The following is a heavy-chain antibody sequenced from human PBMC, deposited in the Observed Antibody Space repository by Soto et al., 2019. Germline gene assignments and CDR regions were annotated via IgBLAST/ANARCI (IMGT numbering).Heavy chain of an antibody. CDR1: GGSITSSGYY. CDR2: TSNSGST. CDR3: ARGGGSTKVDY. V-gene: IGHV4-31*01. Sequence: QVQLQESGPGLVKPSQTLSLTCTVSGGSITSSGYYWSWIRQHPGEGLEWIGFTSNSGSTSYNPSLNSQVTISVDTSSNQFSLNLRSVTAADTAVYYCARGGGSTKVDYWGQGTLVTVSP. J-gene: IGHJ4*02. D-gene: IGHD2-2*01.